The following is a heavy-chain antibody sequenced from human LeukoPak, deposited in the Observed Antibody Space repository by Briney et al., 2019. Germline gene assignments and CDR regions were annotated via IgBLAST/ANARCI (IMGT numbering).Heavy chain of an antibody. CDR3: ARKRPNYFDY. V-gene: IGHV3-7*01. J-gene: IGHJ4*02. Sequence: GGSLRLSCAASGFTFSNYWMAWVRHAPGKGPEWVANINLDGSQKYYVDSVKGRFTISRDNAENSLYLQMNSPRAEDTALYYCARKRPNYFDYWGQGTLVTVSS. CDR1: GFTFSNYW. CDR2: INLDGSQK.